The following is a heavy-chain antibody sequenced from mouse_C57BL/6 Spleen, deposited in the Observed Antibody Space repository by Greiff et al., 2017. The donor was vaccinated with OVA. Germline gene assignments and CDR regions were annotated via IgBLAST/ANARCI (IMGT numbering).Heavy chain of an antibody. Sequence: VQLQQSGAELVRPGTSVKVSCKASGYAFTNYLIEWVKQRPGPGLEWIGVINPGSGGTNYNEKFKGKATLTADKSSSTAYMQLSSLTSEDSAVYFCARGDYVDYWGQGTTLTVSS. D-gene: IGHD2-4*01. V-gene: IGHV1-54*01. CDR1: GYAFTNYL. CDR2: INPGSGGT. J-gene: IGHJ2*01. CDR3: ARGDYVDY.